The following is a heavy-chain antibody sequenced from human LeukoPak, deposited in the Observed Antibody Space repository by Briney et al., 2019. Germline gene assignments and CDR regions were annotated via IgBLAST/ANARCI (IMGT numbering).Heavy chain of an antibody. CDR1: AFTFSDYW. J-gene: IGHJ6*02. V-gene: IGHV3-7*01. CDR3: ARGEFAWIQGSYGMNV. Sequence: GGSPRLTCTASAFTFSDYWMSWVRQAPGKGPEWGANIKQDGSDKYYVDSVKGRFTISRDNAKNALYLQVNSLRPEDTAVYYCARGEFAWIQGSYGMNVWGQGTTVTVSS. D-gene: IGHD5-18*01. CDR2: IKQDGSDK.